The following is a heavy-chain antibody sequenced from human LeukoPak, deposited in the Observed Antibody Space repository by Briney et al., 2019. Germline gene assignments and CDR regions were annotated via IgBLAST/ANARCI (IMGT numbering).Heavy chain of an antibody. CDR3: ARTLSDSSPVAT. CDR2: VYHSGTT. J-gene: IGHJ4*02. D-gene: IGHD3-22*01. V-gene: IGHV4-38-2*02. Sequence: PSETLSLTCTVSGYFLSSGFYWGWIRQPPGKGLEWIASVYHSGTTIYNPSLKSRVPMSMDTSMNHYSLKLRSVTAADTAVYYCARTLSDSSPVATWGQGTLVTVSS. CDR1: GYFLSSGFY.